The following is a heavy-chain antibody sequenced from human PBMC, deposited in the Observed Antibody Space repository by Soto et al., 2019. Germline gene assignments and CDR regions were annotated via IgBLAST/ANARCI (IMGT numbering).Heavy chain of an antibody. J-gene: IGHJ6*02. D-gene: IGHD3-10*01. V-gene: IGHV1-69*12. CDR1: GGTFSSYA. CDR2: IIPIFGTA. Sequence: QVQLVQSGAEVKKPGSSVKVSCKGSGGTFSSYAISWVRQAPGQGLEWMGGIIPIFGTAKYAQKFQGRVTITADESTSTAYMELNSLRSEDTAVYYCARGGFNYGMDVWGQGTTVTVSS. CDR3: ARGGFNYGMDV.